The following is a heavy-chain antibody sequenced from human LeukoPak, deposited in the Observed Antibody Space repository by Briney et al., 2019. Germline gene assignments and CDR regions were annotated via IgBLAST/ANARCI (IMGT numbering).Heavy chain of an antibody. Sequence: GGSLRLSCAASGFTFSSYAMSWVRQAPGKGLEWVSVISDSGGREYYADSVKGRLTISRDNSKNTLYLQMNSLRAEDTAVYYCAKGGQWELQSYWGQGTLVTVPS. D-gene: IGHD1-26*01. CDR1: GFTFSSYA. CDR2: ISDSGGRE. CDR3: AKGGQWELQSY. V-gene: IGHV3-23*01. J-gene: IGHJ4*02.